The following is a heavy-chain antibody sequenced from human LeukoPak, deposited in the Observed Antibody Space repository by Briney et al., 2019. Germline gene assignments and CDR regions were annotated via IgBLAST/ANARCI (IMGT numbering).Heavy chain of an antibody. Sequence: PGGSLRLSWVASGFTFRSYAMHWVRQAPGKGLEWVVAISYDGSYKYYADSVKGRFTICRDNSKNTLFLQMNSLRADDTALYSSARAFGTTPRARPDYRGQGTLVTGSS. D-gene: IGHD4-17*01. CDR3: ARAFGTTPRARPDY. CDR1: GFTFRSYA. J-gene: IGHJ4*02. V-gene: IGHV3-30*04. CDR2: ISYDGSYK.